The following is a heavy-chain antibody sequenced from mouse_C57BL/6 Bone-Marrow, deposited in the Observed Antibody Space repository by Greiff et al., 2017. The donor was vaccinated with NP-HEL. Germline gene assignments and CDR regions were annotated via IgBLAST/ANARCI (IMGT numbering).Heavy chain of an antibody. CDR3: ARWNYGSSLSYAMDY. CDR2: IYPRSGNT. CDR1: GYTFTSYG. Sequence: VQLKESGAELARPGASVKLSCKASGYTFTSYGISWVKQRTGQGLEWIGEIYPRSGNTYYNEKFKGKATLTADKSSSTAYMELRSLTSEDSAVYFCARWNYGSSLSYAMDYWGQGTSVTVSS. J-gene: IGHJ4*01. D-gene: IGHD1-1*01. V-gene: IGHV1-81*01.